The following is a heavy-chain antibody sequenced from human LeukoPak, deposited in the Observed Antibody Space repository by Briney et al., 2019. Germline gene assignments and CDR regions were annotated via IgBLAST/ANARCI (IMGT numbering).Heavy chain of an antibody. CDR1: GYTFTSYD. D-gene: IGHD3-10*01. CDR3: ARGCLRKAMVRGVPLPYYFGY. CDR2: MNPNSGNT. V-gene: IGHV1-8*03. Sequence: ASVKVSCKASGYTFTSYDINWVRQATGQGLEWMGWMNPNSGNTGYAQKFQGRVTITRNTSISTAYMELSSLRSEDTAVYYCARGCLRKAMVRGVPLPYYFGYWGQGTLVTVSS. J-gene: IGHJ4*02.